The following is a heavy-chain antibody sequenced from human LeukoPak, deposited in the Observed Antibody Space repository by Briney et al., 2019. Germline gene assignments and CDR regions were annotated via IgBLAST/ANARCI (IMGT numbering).Heavy chain of an antibody. J-gene: IGHJ4*02. D-gene: IGHD2-15*01. V-gene: IGHV3-53*01. CDR1: GFTVSSNY. Sequence: GGSLRLSCAASGFTVSSNYMSWVRQAPGKGLEWVSVIYSGGSTYYADSVKGRFTISRDNSKNTPYLQMNSLRAEDTAVYYCAGSGYCSGGSCYLAAYDYWGQGTLVTVSS. CDR2: IYSGGST. CDR3: AGSGYCSGGSCYLAAYDY.